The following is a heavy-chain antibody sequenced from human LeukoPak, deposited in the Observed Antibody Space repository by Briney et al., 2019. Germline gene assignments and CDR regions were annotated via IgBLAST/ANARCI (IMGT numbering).Heavy chain of an antibody. CDR3: ARAPLLRFWIDAFDI. D-gene: IGHD3-3*01. V-gene: IGHV1-2*02. Sequence: AASVKVSCKASGYTFTGYYMHWVRQAPGQGLEWMGWINPNSGGTNYAQKFQGRVTMTRDTSISTAYMELSRLRSDDTAVYYCARAPLLRFWIDAFDIWGQGTMVTVSS. CDR2: INPNSGGT. J-gene: IGHJ3*02. CDR1: GYTFTGYY.